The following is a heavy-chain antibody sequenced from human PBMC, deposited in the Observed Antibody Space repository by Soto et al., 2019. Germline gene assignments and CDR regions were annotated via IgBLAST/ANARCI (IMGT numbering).Heavy chain of an antibody. V-gene: IGHV3-33*01. Sequence: QVQLVESGGGVVQPGRSLRLSCAASGFTFSSYGMHWVRQAPGKGLEWVAVIWYDDGSNKYYADSVKGRFTISRDNSKNTLYLQMNSLRAEDTAVYYCARDGRDGYNTDFDYWGQGTLVTVSS. CDR2: IWYDDGSNK. D-gene: IGHD5-12*01. CDR3: ARDGRDGYNTDFDY. J-gene: IGHJ4*02. CDR1: GFTFSSYG.